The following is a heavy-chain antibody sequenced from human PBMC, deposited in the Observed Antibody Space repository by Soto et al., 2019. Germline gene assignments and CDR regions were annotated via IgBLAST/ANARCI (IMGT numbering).Heavy chain of an antibody. V-gene: IGHV3-15*07. Sequence: GGSLRLSCAASIFTFNNAWMNWVRQAPGKGLEWVGRIKSKTDGGTTDYAAPVKGRFTISRDDSKNTLYLQMNSLKAEDTAVYYCTTEPLYDFEAFVIWGQGTMVTVSS. CDR1: IFTFNNAW. J-gene: IGHJ3*02. D-gene: IGHD3-3*01. CDR3: TTEPLYDFEAFVI. CDR2: IKSKTDGGTT.